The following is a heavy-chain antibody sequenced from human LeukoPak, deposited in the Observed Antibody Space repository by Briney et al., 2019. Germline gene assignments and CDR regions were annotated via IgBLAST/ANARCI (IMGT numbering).Heavy chain of an antibody. Sequence: GGSLRLSCAASGFTVSSNYMSWVRQAPGKGLGWVSVIYSGGSTYYADSVKGRFTISRDNSKNTLYLQMNSLRAEDTAVYYCARGSSGWYDYYYYGMDVWGQGTTVTVSS. V-gene: IGHV3-53*01. CDR2: IYSGGST. D-gene: IGHD6-19*01. CDR3: ARGSSGWYDYYYYGMDV. J-gene: IGHJ6*02. CDR1: GFTVSSNY.